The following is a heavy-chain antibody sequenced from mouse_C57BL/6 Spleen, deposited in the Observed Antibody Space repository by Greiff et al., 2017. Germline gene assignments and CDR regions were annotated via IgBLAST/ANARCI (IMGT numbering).Heavy chain of an antibody. CDR2: INPSNGGT. V-gene: IGHV1-53*01. CDR1: GYTFTSYW. J-gene: IGHJ2*01. D-gene: IGHD1-1*01. CDR3: ARPPYYYGSSYGYFDY. Sequence: QVQLQQPGTELVQPGASVKLSCTASGYTFTSYWMHWVKQRPGQGLEWIGNINPSNGGTNYNEKFKSKATLTVDKSSCTAYMQLSSLTSEDAAVDYCARPPYYYGSSYGYFDYWGQGTTLTVSS.